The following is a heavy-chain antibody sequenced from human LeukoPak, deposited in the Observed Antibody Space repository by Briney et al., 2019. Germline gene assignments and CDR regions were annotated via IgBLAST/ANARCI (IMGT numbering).Heavy chain of an antibody. D-gene: IGHD3-22*01. V-gene: IGHV4-39*07. J-gene: IGHJ4*02. CDR2: IYYSGST. Sequence: PSETLSLTCTVSGGSISSSSYYWGWIRQPPGKGLEWIGSIYYSGSTYYNPSLKSRVSMSVDTSKNQFSLKLNSVTAADTAVYYCARGNSYYDSSGAFDYWGQGTLVTVSS. CDR3: ARGNSYYDSSGAFDY. CDR1: GGSISSSSYY.